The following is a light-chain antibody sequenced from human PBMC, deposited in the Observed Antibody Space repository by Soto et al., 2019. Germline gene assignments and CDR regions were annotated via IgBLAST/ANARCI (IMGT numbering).Light chain of an antibody. V-gene: IGLV1-47*01. CDR3: AAWDDSLSGPV. CDR1: SSSIGKNY. Sequence: QSVLTQPPSASGTPGQRVTISCSGGSSSIGKNYVFWYQQLPGAAPKPLIYRNNQRPSGVPDRFSGSKSGTSASLAINGLRSEDEADYHCAAWDDSLSGPVFGGGTQLTVL. J-gene: IGLJ2*01. CDR2: RNN.